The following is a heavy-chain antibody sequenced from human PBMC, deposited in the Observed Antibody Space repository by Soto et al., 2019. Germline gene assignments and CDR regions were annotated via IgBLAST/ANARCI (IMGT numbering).Heavy chain of an antibody. CDR2: INHSGST. CDR3: ASPQGWYSPRLGDWFDP. Sequence: SETLSLTCAVYGGSFSGYYWSWIRQPPGKGLEWIGEINHSGSTNYNPSLKSRVTISVDTSKNQFSLKLSSVTAADTAVYYCASPQGWYSPRLGDWFDPWGQGTLVTVSS. V-gene: IGHV4-34*01. J-gene: IGHJ5*02. D-gene: IGHD6-19*01. CDR1: GGSFSGYY.